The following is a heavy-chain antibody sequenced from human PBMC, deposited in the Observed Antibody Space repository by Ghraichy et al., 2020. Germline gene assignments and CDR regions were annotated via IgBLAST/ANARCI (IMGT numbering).Heavy chain of an antibody. CDR2: INHSGST. Sequence: SETLSLTCAVYDGPLKGYYLSWTRRPPGKGLEWIGEINHSGSTNYNPSLKSRVTISVDTSNYPFSLQLRSVTAADSAVYYCARLSLPPTAAQAYYYSAMDVWGQGTTVTVSS. V-gene: IGHV4-34*01. CDR1: DGPLKGYY. J-gene: IGHJ6*02. D-gene: IGHD3-16*01. CDR3: ARLSLPPTAAQAYYYSAMDV.